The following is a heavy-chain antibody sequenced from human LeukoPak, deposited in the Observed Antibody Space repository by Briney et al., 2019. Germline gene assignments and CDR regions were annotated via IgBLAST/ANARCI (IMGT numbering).Heavy chain of an antibody. CDR2: ISSSSSYI. D-gene: IGHD6-13*01. CDR3: ARGVAAAGSDFDN. J-gene: IGHJ4*02. CDR1: GFTFSSYS. Sequence: GGSLRLSCAASGFTFSSYSMNWVRQAPGKGLEWVSSISSSSSYIYYADSVKGRFTISRDNDKNSLYLQMNSLRAEDTAVYYCARGVAAAGSDFDNWGQGTLVTVSS. V-gene: IGHV3-21*01.